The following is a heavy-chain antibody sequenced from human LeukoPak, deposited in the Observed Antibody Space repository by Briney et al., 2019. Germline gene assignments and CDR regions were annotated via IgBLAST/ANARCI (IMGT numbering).Heavy chain of an antibody. J-gene: IGHJ3*02. Sequence: ASVKVSCKCSGYTFTSYGISWVRQAPGQGREWMGWISAYNGNTNYAQKLQGRVTMTTDTSTSTAYIELRSLRSDDTAVYYWARDAVGRAFDIWAQETMVTVSS. D-gene: IGHD3-16*01. CDR3: ARDAVGRAFDI. V-gene: IGHV1-18*01. CDR2: ISAYNGNT. CDR1: GYTFTSYG.